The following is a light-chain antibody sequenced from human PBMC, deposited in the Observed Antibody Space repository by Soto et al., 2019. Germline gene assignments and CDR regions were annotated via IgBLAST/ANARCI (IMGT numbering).Light chain of an antibody. Sequence: QSVLTQPRSVSGSPGQSVTISCTGTSSDVGGYNYVPWYQQHPGKAPKLMIYDVSKRPSGVPDRFSGSKSGNTASLTVSGLQAEDEADYYCCSYAGSYTFNYVFGTGTKSPS. J-gene: IGLJ1*01. CDR2: DVS. CDR1: SSDVGGYNY. CDR3: CSYAGSYTFNYV. V-gene: IGLV2-11*01.